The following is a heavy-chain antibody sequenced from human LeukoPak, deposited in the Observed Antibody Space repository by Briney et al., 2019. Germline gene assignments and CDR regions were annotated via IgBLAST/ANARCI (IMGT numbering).Heavy chain of an antibody. CDR3: AKDRVVRGDPLFDF. Sequence: PGGSLRLSCAASGFTFSSYAMNRVRQVPGKWMERASTIIGSGGITNYADSVKGRFTISRDNSKNMLYLQMNSLRGEDTAVYYCAKDRVVRGDPLFDFWGQGTLLTVSS. CDR2: IIGSGGIT. J-gene: IGHJ4*02. V-gene: IGHV3-23*01. D-gene: IGHD3-10*01. CDR1: GFTFSSYA.